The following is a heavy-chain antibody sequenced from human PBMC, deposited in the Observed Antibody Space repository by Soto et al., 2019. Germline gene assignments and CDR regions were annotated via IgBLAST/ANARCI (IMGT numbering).Heavy chain of an antibody. CDR2: INHSGST. CDR3: AIVRKAHFRYFDWLPNRDLYYFDY. Sequence: PSETLSLTCAVYGGSFSGYYWSWIRQPPGKGLEWIGEINHSGSTNYNPSLKSRVTISVDTSKNQFSLKLSSVTAADTAVYYCAIVRKAHFRYFDWLPNRDLYYFDYWGKGTLVTVSS. J-gene: IGHJ4*02. V-gene: IGHV4-34*01. CDR1: GGSFSGYY. D-gene: IGHD3-9*01.